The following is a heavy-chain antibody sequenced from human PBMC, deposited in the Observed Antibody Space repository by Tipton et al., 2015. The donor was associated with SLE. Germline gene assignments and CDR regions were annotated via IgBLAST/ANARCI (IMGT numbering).Heavy chain of an antibody. J-gene: IGHJ4*02. D-gene: IGHD3-10*01. CDR3: AREWGLWLSIDY. CDR2: IYHSGST. CDR1: GDSISSSNW. Sequence: TLSLTCAVSGDSISSSNWWSWVRQPPGKGLEWIGEIYHSGSTTYNPSLKSRVTISIDKSKNQFSLKLTSVTAADTAVYYCAREWGLWLSIDYWGRGTLVTVSS. V-gene: IGHV4-4*02.